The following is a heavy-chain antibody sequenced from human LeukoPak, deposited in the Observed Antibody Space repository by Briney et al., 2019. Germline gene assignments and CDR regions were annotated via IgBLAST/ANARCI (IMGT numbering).Heavy chain of an antibody. D-gene: IGHD5-18*01. CDR1: GFTYSSYA. CDR2: ISGSGGST. Sequence: GGSLRLSCAASGFTYSSYAMSWVRQAPGKGLEWVSAISGSGGSTYYADSVKGRFTISRDNSKNTLYLQMDSLRAEGTAVYYCAKVLSYGFDYWGQGTLVTVSS. CDR3: AKVLSYGFDY. V-gene: IGHV3-23*01. J-gene: IGHJ4*02.